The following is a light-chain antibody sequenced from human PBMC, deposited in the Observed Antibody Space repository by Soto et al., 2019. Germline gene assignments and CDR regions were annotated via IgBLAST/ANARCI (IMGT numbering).Light chain of an antibody. J-gene: IGKJ2*01. CDR2: AAS. CDR3: QQDYNYPYT. Sequence: IVMTQSPSTLSVSPGERATISCRASQSVSSDLAWYQQKPGQAPRLLIYAASTIPIGIPPRFSGSGSGTEFTLTISSLQSEDFAVYYCQQDYNYPYTFGRGTKLEIK. CDR1: QSVSSD. V-gene: IGKV3-15*01.